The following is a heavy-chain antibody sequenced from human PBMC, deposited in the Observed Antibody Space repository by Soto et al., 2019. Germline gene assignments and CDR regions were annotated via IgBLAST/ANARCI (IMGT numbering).Heavy chain of an antibody. D-gene: IGHD6-13*01. J-gene: IGHJ4*02. V-gene: IGHV4-59*08. Sequence: SETMSLTCAASGGSIRGFQWGWFRQPPGKGLEWIGSIYYSETTNNNPSLKSRVTIAVDTSTSQVSLKLASVTAGDTAVYYCARSNTRYSSPDYWGQGSLVTVSS. CDR1: GGSIRGFQ. CDR2: IYYSETT. CDR3: ARSNTRYSSPDY.